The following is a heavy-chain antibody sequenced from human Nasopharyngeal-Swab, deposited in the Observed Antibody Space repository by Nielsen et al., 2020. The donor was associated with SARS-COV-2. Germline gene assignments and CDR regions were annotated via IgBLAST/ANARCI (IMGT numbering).Heavy chain of an antibody. V-gene: IGHV4-34*01. CDR2: INHSGSA. J-gene: IGHJ6*02. CDR3: ARALIDSSGWYGYYYYYGMDV. CDR1: GGSFSGYY. D-gene: IGHD6-19*01. Sequence: SETLSLTCAVYGGSFSGYYWSWIRQPPGKGLEWIGEINHSGSANYNPSLKSRVTISVDTSKSQFSLKLSSVTAADTAVYYCARALIDSSGWYGYYYYYGMDVWGQGTTVTVSS.